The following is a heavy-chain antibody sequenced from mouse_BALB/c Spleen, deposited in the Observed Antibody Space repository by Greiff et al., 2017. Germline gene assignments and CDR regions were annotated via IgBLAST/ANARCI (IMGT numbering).Heavy chain of an antibody. V-gene: IGHV2-9*02. CDR3: ARDRFYAMDY. CDR2: IWAGGST. D-gene: IGHD2-14*01. CDR1: GFSLTSYG. J-gene: IGHJ4*01. Sequence: VHLVESGPGLVAPSQSLSITCTVSGFSLTSYGVHWVRQPPGKGLEWLGVIWAGGSTNYNSALMSRLSISKDNSKSQVFLKMNSLQTDETAMYYCARDRFYAMDYWGQGTSVTVSS.